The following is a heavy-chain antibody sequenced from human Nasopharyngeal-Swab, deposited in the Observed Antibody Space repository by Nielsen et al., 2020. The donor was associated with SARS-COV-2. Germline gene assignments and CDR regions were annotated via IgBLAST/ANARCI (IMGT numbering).Heavy chain of an antibody. J-gene: IGHJ4*02. V-gene: IGHV1-46*01. CDR3: AREMGYYGSGSYRPFDY. CDR1: GYTFTSYY. CDR2: INPSGCST. D-gene: IGHD3-10*01. Sequence: SVKVSCKASGYTFTSYYIHLVRQAPGQGLEWMGIINPSGCSTSYAQKFQGLVTMTRDTSTSTVYMELSSLRSEDTAVYYCAREMGYYGSGSYRPFDYWGQGTLVTVSS.